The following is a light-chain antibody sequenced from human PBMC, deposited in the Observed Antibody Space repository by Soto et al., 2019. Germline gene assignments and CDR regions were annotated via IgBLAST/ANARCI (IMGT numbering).Light chain of an antibody. J-gene: IGKJ2*01. CDR2: DAS. CDR3: QQYNQWPPYT. Sequence: EIVMTQSPATLSVSPGERATLSCRASQSVSNNLAWYQQKPGQAPRLLIYDASTRAAGIAARFSGSGSGTEFTLTISSLQSEDFTVYYCQQYNQWPPYTFGQGTKLEIK. CDR1: QSVSNN. V-gene: IGKV3-15*01.